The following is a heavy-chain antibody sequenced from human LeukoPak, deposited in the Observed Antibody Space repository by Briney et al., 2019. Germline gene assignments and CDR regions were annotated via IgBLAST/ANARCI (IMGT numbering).Heavy chain of an antibody. V-gene: IGHV3-9*01. CDR3: VKDGGSYGSGSNSFSH. D-gene: IGHD3-10*01. J-gene: IGHJ4*02. Sequence: GRSLRLSCAASGFTFDDSAMHWVRQNPEKGLEWVSGISWNSDNIAYVDSVKGRFTISRDNRKNSLYLQMDSLGPEDTALYYCVKDGGSYGSGSNSFSHWGQGTLVIVS. CDR1: GFTFDDSA. CDR2: ISWNSDNI.